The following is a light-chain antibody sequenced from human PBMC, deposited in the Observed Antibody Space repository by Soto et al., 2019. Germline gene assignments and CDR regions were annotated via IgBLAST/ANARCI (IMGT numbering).Light chain of an antibody. Sequence: QSVLTQAPSVSGTPGQRVTISCSGSSSNIESNWVYWYQQLPGTAPKLLIYNNNQRPSGVPDRFSGSKSGNTASLTISGLQAEDEADYYCSLYTSSSTYVFGTGTKVTVL. CDR1: SSNIESNW. CDR2: NNN. CDR3: SLYTSSSTYV. J-gene: IGLJ1*01. V-gene: IGLV1-44*01.